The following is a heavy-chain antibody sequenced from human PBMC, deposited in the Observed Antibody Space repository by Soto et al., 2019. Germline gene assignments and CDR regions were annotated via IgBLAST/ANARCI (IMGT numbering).Heavy chain of an antibody. CDR1: GFTFASYN. CDR2: IKPDESEK. J-gene: IGHJ5*02. CDR3: VRGGSNYAS. V-gene: IGHV3-7*01. Sequence: EVQLVESGGGLVKWGGSLRLSCASSGFTFASYNMLWVRQAPGKGLEWVARIKPDESEKKYADSVKGRFSISRDNAKNSMYLQMDSLRGEDTAVYYCVRGGSNYASWGQGTLVTVSS. D-gene: IGHD4-4*01.